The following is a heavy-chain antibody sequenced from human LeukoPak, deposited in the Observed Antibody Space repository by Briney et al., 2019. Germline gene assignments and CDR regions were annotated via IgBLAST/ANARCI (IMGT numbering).Heavy chain of an antibody. D-gene: IGHD6-6*01. Sequence: SETLSLTCAVYGGSFSGYYWSWIRQPPGKGLEWIGNIYYSESTNYNPSLKSRVTISVDTSKNQFSLNLRSVTAADTAVFYCARVHRLVPGPFHIWGQGTMVIVSS. V-gene: IGHV4-59*01. CDR3: ARVHRLVPGPFHI. J-gene: IGHJ3*02. CDR2: IYYSEST. CDR1: GGSFSGYY.